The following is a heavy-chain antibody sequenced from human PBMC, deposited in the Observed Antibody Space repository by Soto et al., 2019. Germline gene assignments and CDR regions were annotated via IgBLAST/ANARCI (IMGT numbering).Heavy chain of an antibody. V-gene: IGHV1-8*01. CDR3: ARGLSSGSYLAFQH. CDR1: GHTFTSYD. Sequence: ASVKVSCKASGHTFTSYDINWVRQATGQGLEWMGWMNPNSGNTGYAQKFQGRVTMTRNTSISTAYMELSSLRSEDTAVYYCARGLSSGSYLAFQHWGQGTLVTVSS. CDR2: MNPNSGNT. D-gene: IGHD1-26*01. J-gene: IGHJ1*01.